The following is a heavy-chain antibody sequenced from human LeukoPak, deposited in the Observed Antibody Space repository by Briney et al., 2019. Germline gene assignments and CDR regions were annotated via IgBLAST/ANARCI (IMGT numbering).Heavy chain of an antibody. J-gene: IGHJ4*02. D-gene: IGHD3-22*01. Sequence: ASVKVSCKASGGTFSSYAINWVRQAPGQGLEWMGRIIPIFGTANYAQKFQGGVTITTDESTSTAYMELSSLRSEDTAVYYCARDGGYYYDSSGRTLDYWGQGTLVTVSS. CDR1: GGTFSSYA. CDR3: ARDGGYYYDSSGRTLDY. V-gene: IGHV1-69*05. CDR2: IIPIFGTA.